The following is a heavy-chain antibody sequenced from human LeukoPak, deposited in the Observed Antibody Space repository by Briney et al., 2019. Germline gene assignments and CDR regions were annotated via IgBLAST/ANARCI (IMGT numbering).Heavy chain of an antibody. CDR3: ARMYYDILTGPTYYFDY. CDR1: GFTFSSYA. Sequence: GGSLRLSCAASGFTFSSYAMSWVRQAPGKGLEWVSAIRGSGGSTYYADSVKGRFTISRHNSKNTLYLQMNSLRAEDTAVYYCARMYYDILTGPTYYFDYWGQGTLVTVSS. CDR2: IRGSGGST. D-gene: IGHD3-9*01. V-gene: IGHV3-23*01. J-gene: IGHJ4*02.